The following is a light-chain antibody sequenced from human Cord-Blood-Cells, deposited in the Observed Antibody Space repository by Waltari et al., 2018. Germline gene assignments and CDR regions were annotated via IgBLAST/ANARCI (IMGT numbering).Light chain of an antibody. J-gene: IGKJ2*01. V-gene: IGKV1-39*01. CDR1: QSISSY. Sequence: DIQMTQYPSSLSAYVGDRVTITGRASQSISSYLNWYQQKPGKAPKLLIYAASSLQSGVPSRFSGSGSGTDFTLTISSLQPEDFATYYCQQSYSTPLTLGQGTKLEIK. CDR3: QQSYSTPLT. CDR2: AAS.